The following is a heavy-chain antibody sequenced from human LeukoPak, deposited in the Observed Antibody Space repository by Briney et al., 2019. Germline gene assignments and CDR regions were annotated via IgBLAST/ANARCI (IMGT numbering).Heavy chain of an antibody. D-gene: IGHD3-10*01. CDR3: ARAVPYYGSGSYYIDY. V-gene: IGHV4-61*02. CDR1: GGSISSGSYY. CDR2: IYTSGST. J-gene: IGHJ4*02. Sequence: SETLSLTCTVSGGSISSGSYYWSWIRQPAGKGLEWIGRIYTSGSTNYNPSLKSRVTISVDTSKNQFSLKLSSVTAADTAVYYCARAVPYYGSGSYYIDYWGQGTLVTVSS.